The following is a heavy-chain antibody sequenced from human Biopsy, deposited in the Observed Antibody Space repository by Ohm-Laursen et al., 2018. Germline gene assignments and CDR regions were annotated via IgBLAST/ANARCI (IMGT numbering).Heavy chain of an antibody. J-gene: IGHJ4*02. V-gene: IGHV1-24*01. Sequence: ASVKVSCKVSGYTLTELSMHWVRQAPGKGLEWMGGFAPENGKTVYAQNFRARVSMTEDTSTDTAYMELRSLRSGDTAVYYCAADINVWNVNYWGQGTQVTVSS. D-gene: IGHD1-1*01. CDR2: FAPENGKT. CDR1: GYTLTELS. CDR3: AADINVWNVNY.